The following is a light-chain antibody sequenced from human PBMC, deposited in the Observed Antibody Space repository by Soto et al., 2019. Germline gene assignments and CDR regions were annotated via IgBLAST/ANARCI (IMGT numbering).Light chain of an antibody. Sequence: IVMTQSPATLSASLRERVTLSCRASQSVRKDLAWYQQKPGQAPRLLIYAASARATGVPDRFSGSGSGTDFTLIISSLQSDDFGVYYCQQSHDWPPSTFGQGTNLEI. J-gene: IGKJ2*01. CDR1: QSVRKD. CDR3: QQSHDWPPST. V-gene: IGKV3D-15*01. CDR2: AAS.